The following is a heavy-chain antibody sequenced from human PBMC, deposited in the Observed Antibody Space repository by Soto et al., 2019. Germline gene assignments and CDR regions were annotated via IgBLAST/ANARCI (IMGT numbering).Heavy chain of an antibody. D-gene: IGHD2-15*01. CDR1: GYTFTSYA. CDR3: VRGGYCSGGSCYWGGY. V-gene: IGHV1-3*01. Sequence: QVQLVQSGAEVKKPGASVKVSCKASGYTFTSYAMHWVRQAPGQRLEWMGWINAGNGNTKYSQKFQGRVTITRDTSASTAYMELSSLRSEDTAVYYCVRGGYCSGGSCYWGGYWGQGTLVTVSS. J-gene: IGHJ4*02. CDR2: INAGNGNT.